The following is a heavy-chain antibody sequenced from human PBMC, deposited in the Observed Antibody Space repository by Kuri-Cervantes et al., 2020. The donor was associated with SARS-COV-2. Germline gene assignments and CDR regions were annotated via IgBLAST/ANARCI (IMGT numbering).Heavy chain of an antibody. D-gene: IGHD6-19*01. V-gene: IGHV4-38-2*01. CDR1: GYSISSGYY. CDR3: ARQYLAVAPNAFDI. J-gene: IGHJ3*02. Sequence: ESLKISCAVSGYSISSGYYWGWIRQPPGKGLEWIGSIYHSGSTYYNPSLKSRVTISVDTSKNQFSLKLSSVTAADTAVYYCARQYLAVAPNAFDIWGQRTMVTVSS. CDR2: IYHSGST.